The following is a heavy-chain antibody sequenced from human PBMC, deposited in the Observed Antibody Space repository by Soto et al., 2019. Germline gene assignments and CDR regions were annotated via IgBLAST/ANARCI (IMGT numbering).Heavy chain of an antibody. V-gene: IGHV5-10-1*01. J-gene: IGHJ5*02. CDR1: GYTFTTFW. CDR3: ARLYCSSSTCDSWFDP. CDR2: IDPRDSYT. D-gene: IGHD2-2*01. Sequence: ESLKISCTGFGYTFTTFWISWVRQMPGRGLEWMGRIDPRDSYTNYSPSFQGHVTISVDKSISTAYLQWGSLKASDTAMYYCARLYCSSSTCDSWFDPWGQGTLVTVSS.